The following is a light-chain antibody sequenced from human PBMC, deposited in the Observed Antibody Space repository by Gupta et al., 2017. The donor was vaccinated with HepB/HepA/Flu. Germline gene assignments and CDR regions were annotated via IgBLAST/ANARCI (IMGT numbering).Light chain of an antibody. J-gene: IGLJ1*01. CDR1: SSDVGGYNY. Sequence: SALTQPASVSGFPGQATTTTCTGTSSDVGGYNYVSWYQHHPGEAPKFIISNISNRPSGVSDRFSGSKSGNTASLTISGLQAEDEADYFCGSYTASTTLGVFGTGTKVTVL. V-gene: IGLV2-14*03. CDR2: NIS. CDR3: GSYTASTTLGV.